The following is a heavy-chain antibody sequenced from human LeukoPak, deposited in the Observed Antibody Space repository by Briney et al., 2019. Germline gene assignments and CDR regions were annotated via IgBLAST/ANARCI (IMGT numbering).Heavy chain of an antibody. CDR3: ARSKVWREPRFDY. CDR2: IYASGST. D-gene: IGHD1-26*01. Sequence: SETLSLTCTVSGGSISSYYWSWIRLPAGKGLEWIGRIYASGSTNYNPSLKSRVTMSVDTSKNQFSLKLSSVTAADTAVYYCARSKVWREPRFDYWGQGTLVTVSS. CDR1: GGSISSYY. V-gene: IGHV4-4*07. J-gene: IGHJ4*02.